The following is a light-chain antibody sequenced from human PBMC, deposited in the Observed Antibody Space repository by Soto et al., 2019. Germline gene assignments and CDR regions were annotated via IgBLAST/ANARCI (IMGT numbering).Light chain of an antibody. CDR3: QSYDSSLSVWV. Sequence: QAVVTQPPSVSGAPGQRVTISCTGSSSNIGAGYDVQWYQQLPGTAPKLLIHGDTKRPSGVPDRFSGSKSGTSASLAITGLQAEDEADYYCQSYDSSLSVWVFGGGTKLTVL. J-gene: IGLJ3*02. CDR1: SSNIGAGYD. V-gene: IGLV1-40*01. CDR2: GDT.